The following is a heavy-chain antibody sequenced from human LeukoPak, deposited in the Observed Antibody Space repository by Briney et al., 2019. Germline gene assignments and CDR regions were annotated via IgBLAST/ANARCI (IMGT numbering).Heavy chain of an antibody. Sequence: SETLSLTCTVSGGSISSYYWSWIRQPPGKGLEWIGYIYYSGSTNYNPSLKSRVTISVDTSKNQFSLKLSSVTAADTAVYYCARDLVVVVAASTTVTYFDYWGQGTLVTVSS. D-gene: IGHD2-15*01. CDR3: ARDLVVVVAASTTVTYFDY. J-gene: IGHJ4*02. CDR1: GGSISSYY. V-gene: IGHV4-59*12. CDR2: IYYSGST.